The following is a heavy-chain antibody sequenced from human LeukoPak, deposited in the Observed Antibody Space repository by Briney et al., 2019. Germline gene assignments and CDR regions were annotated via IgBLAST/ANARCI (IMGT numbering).Heavy chain of an antibody. D-gene: IGHD5-12*01. Sequence: SETLSLTCTVSGGSIRSYFWSWLRQPPGKGLEWIGYIWDTEITDYNPSLKSRVTISLDASKNHFSLKLRSVTAADTALYFCARGLVLATDDAFDIWGQGTLVTVSS. CDR1: GGSIRSYF. J-gene: IGHJ3*02. CDR2: IWDTEIT. V-gene: IGHV4-59*01. CDR3: ARGLVLATDDAFDI.